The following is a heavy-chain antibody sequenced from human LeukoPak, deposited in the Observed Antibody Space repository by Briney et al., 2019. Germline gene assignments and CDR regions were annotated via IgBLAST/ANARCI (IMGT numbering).Heavy chain of an antibody. J-gene: IGHJ4*02. D-gene: IGHD6-19*01. Sequence: ASVKVSCKASGYTFSTYPMNWVRQAPGQGLEWMGRINPNSGGTNYAQKFQGRVTMTRDTSISTAYMELSRLRSDDTAVYYCARVKYSSGCAWGQGTLVTVSS. CDR1: GYTFSTYP. V-gene: IGHV1-2*06. CDR2: INPNSGGT. CDR3: ARVKYSSGCA.